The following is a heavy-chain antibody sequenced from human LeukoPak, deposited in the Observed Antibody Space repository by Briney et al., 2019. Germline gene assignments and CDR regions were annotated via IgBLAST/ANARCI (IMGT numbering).Heavy chain of an antibody. CDR3: ASSMGSSSRFDY. CDR1: GGSISSYY. V-gene: IGHV4-59*01. D-gene: IGHD6-6*01. J-gene: IGHJ4*02. CDR2: IYYSGST. Sequence: SETLSLTCTVSGGSISSYYWSWIRQPPGKGLEWIVYIYYSGSTNYNPSLKSRVTISVDTSKNQFSLKLSSVTAADTAVYYCASSMGSSSRFDYWGQGTLVTVSS.